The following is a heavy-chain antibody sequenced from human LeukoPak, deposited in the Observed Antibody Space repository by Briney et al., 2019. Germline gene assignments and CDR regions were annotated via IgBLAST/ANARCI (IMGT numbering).Heavy chain of an antibody. CDR2: ISSSSSYT. Sequence: GGSLRLSCAASGFTFSDYYMSWIRQAPGKGLEWVSYISSSSSYTNYADSVKGRFTISRDNAKNSLYLQMNSLRAEDTAVYYCARDGSGSYGAFDIWGQGIMVTVSS. CDR1: GFTFSDYY. V-gene: IGHV3-11*05. CDR3: ARDGSGSYGAFDI. J-gene: IGHJ3*02. D-gene: IGHD3-10*01.